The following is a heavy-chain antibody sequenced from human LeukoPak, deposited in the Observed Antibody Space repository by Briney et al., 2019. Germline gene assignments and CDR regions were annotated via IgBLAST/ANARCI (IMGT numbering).Heavy chain of an antibody. CDR2: ISAYNGNT. J-gene: IGHJ4*02. CDR3: ARLSMVRGDHYFDY. V-gene: IGHV1-18*01. CDR1: GYTFTSYG. D-gene: IGHD3-10*01. Sequence: GASVKVSCKASGYTFTSYGISWVRQAPGQGLEWMGWISAYNGNTNYAQKLQGRVTMTTHTSTSTAYMELRSLRSDDTAVYYCARLSMVRGDHYFDYWGQGTLVTVSS.